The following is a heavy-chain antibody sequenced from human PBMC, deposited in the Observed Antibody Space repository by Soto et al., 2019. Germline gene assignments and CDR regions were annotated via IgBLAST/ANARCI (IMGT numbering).Heavy chain of an antibody. CDR3: ARGYDAFDI. V-gene: IGHV4-34*01. CDR2: INHSGST. Sequence: QVQLQQWGAGLLKPSETLSLTCAVYGGSFSDYYWSWIRQPPGKGLEWIGEINHSGSTNYSPSLKSRVTMSVDTSKNQFSLKLISVTAADTAVYYCARGYDAFDIWGQGTMVTVSS. CDR1: GGSFSDYY. J-gene: IGHJ3*02.